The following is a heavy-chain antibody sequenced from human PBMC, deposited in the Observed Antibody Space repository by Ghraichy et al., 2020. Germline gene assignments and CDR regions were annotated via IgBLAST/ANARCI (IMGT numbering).Heavy chain of an antibody. CDR2: INHSGST. V-gene: IGHV4-34*01. Sequence: SQTLSLTCAVYGGSFSGYYWSWIRQPPGKGLEWIWEINHSGSTNYNPSLKSRVTISVDTSKNQFSLKLSSVTAADTAVYYCASGKGSTDFWSGKHYYYYGMDVGGQETTVTVSS. CDR3: ASGKGSTDFWSGKHYYYYGMDV. J-gene: IGHJ6*02. D-gene: IGHD3-3*01. CDR1: GGSFSGYY.